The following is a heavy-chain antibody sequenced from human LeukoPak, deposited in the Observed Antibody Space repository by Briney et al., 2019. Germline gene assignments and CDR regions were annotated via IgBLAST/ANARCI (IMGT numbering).Heavy chain of an antibody. V-gene: IGHV4-61*02. J-gene: IGHJ3*02. Sequence: SQTLSLTCTVSGGSISSGSYYWSWIRQSAGKGLEWIGRIYSTGSTSYNPSLTSRVTISRDTSKNQFSLNLSSVTAADTAVYYCARFRTGRAFDIWGQGTMVTVSS. CDR1: GGSISSGSYY. CDR2: IYSTGST. CDR3: ARFRTGRAFDI. D-gene: IGHD3/OR15-3a*01.